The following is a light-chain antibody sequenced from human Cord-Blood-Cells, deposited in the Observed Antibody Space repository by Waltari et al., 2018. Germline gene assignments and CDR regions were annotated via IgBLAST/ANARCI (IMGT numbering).Light chain of an antibody. J-gene: IGKJ2*01. CDR1: QSVLYSSNNKNY. CDR3: QQYYSTPYT. V-gene: IGKV4-1*01. Sequence: DIVMTQSPDSLAGALGERATIHRQSSQSVLYSSNNKNYLAWYQQKPGQPPKLLIYWASTRESGVPDRFSGSGSGTDFTLTISSLQAEDVAVYYCQQYYSTPYTFGQGTKLEIK. CDR2: WAS.